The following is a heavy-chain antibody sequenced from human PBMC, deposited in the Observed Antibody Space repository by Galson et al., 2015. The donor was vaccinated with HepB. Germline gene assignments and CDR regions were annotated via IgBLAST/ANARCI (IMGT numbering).Heavy chain of an antibody. V-gene: IGHV1-18*04. D-gene: IGHD6-19*01. CDR3: ATGRSIVWSFDY. J-gene: IGHJ4*02. CDR1: GYTFRSFA. Sequence: SCKASGYTFRSFAVCWVRQAPGQGLECMGWISADSGSARYAEMFQGRVTMTTDTSTNTAYLELRSLRLDDTAVYYCATGRSIVWSFDYWGQGTLVTVSS. CDR2: ISADSGSA.